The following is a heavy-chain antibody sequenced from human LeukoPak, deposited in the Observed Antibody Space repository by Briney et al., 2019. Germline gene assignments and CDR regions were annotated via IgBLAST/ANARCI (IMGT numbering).Heavy chain of an antibody. CDR2: ISHDGSEK. CDR1: GFPFSSHW. Sequence: GGSLRLSCAASGFPFSSHWLSWFRQSPGKGLEWVAHISHDGSEKHYVDSVKGRFTISRDDARNSQFLQMNSLRVDDTAVYYCASGGGWVFFNWGQGTLVTVSS. V-gene: IGHV3-7*01. J-gene: IGHJ4*02. D-gene: IGHD6-19*01. CDR3: ASGGGWVFFN.